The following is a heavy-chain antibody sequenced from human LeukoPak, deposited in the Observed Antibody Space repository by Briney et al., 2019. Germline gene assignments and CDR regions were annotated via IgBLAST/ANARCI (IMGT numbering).Heavy chain of an antibody. J-gene: IGHJ4*02. V-gene: IGHV3-21*04. CDR2: ISSSSIYI. CDR1: GFTFSSYS. Sequence: GGSLRLSCAASGFTFSSYSMNWVRQAPGKGLEWVSSISSSSIYIYYADSVKGRFTISRDSAKNSLYLQMNSLRAEDTALYYCARAGYSSSSFDYWGQGTLVTVSS. D-gene: IGHD6-6*01. CDR3: ARAGYSSSSFDY.